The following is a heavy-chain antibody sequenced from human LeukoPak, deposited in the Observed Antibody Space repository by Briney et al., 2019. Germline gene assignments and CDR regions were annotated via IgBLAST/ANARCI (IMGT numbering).Heavy chain of an antibody. CDR1: GYTFTSYG. V-gene: IGHV1-18*01. D-gene: IGHD6-6*01. J-gene: IGHJ6*03. Sequence: ASVKVSCKASGYTFTSYGINWVRQAPGQGLEWMGWIGAYNGNTDFAQKLQGRVTMTTDTSTRTAYMELRSLRSDDTAVYYCARVAARNYYYYMDVWGKGTTVTVSS. CDR2: IGAYNGNT. CDR3: ARVAARNYYYYMDV.